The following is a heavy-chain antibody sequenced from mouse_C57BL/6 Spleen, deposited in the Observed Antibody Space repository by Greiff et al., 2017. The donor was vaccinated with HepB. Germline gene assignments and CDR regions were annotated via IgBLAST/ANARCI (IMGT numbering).Heavy chain of an antibody. J-gene: IGHJ4*01. CDR1: GYTFTSYW. CDR2: IDPSDSYT. V-gene: IGHV1-69*01. CDR3: ARVGIYYGNYYAMDY. Sequence: VQLQQPGAELVMPGASVKLSCKASGYTFTSYWMHWVKQRPGQGLEWIGEIDPSDSYTNYNQKFKGKSTLTVDKSSSTAYMQLSSLTSEDSAVYYCARVGIYYGNYYAMDYWGQGTSVTVSS. D-gene: IGHD2-1*01.